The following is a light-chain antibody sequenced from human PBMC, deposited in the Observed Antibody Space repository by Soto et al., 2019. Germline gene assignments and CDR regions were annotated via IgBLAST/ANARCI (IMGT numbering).Light chain of an antibody. CDR3: QQANSFTRT. Sequence: DIQMTQSPSDVGASVGDRFTITCRASQGIRSWLAWYQKSPGKAPKLLIYAASSLQSGVPSRLRGSGYGTDLTITISSMQTEDFETYFCQQANSFTRTFGGGTKVDIK. V-gene: IGKV1-12*01. CDR2: AAS. J-gene: IGKJ4*01. CDR1: QGIRSW.